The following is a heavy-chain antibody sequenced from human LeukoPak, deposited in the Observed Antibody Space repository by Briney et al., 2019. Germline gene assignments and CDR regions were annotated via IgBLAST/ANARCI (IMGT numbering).Heavy chain of an antibody. D-gene: IGHD2/OR15-2a*01. J-gene: IGHJ4*02. CDR1: GFTFSSHRMN. CDR3: ARLGRPNMTFDY. V-gene: IGHV4-39*01. CDR2: IYYSGST. Sequence: GSLRLSCAASGFTFSSHRMNWVRQAPGKGLEWIANIYYSGSTYYNPSLKSRVTISIDTSKNQFSLKVSSVTAADTAVYYCARLGRPNMTFDYWGQGALVTVSS.